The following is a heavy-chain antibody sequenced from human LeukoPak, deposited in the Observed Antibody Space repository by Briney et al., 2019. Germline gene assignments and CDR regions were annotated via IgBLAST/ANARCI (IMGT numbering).Heavy chain of an antibody. CDR1: GYSFTTYG. CDR2: ISVYNGHT. J-gene: IGHJ4*02. Sequence: GASVKVSCKASGYSFTTYGISWVRQAPGQGLEWMGWISVYNGHTNYALKLQGRVTMTTDTSTSTAYMELRSLTSDDTAVYYCARNGSGSYGYWGQGTLVIVSS. D-gene: IGHD3-10*01. V-gene: IGHV1-18*01. CDR3: ARNGSGSYGY.